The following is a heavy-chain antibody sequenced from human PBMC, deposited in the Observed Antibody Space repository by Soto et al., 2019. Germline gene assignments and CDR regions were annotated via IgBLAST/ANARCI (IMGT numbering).Heavy chain of an antibody. CDR1: GGSIRSYY. V-gene: IGHV4-59*01. CDR3: ARGDWGSGQYYYYYGMDV. CDR2: IYYSGST. D-gene: IGHD7-27*01. Sequence: PSETLSRTCTVSGGSIRSYYWRWSRQPPGKGLEWIGYIYYSGSTNYNPSLKSRVTISVDTSKNQFSLKLSSVTAADTAVYYCARGDWGSGQYYYYYGMDVWGQGTTVTVSS. J-gene: IGHJ6*02.